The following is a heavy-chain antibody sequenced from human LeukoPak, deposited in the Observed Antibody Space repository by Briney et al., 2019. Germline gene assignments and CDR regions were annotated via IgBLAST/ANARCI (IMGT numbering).Heavy chain of an antibody. Sequence: PGGSLRLSCTASGFAFSSYWMTWVRQAPGKGLEWVAHIKEDGSEKYYVNSVKGRFNISRDNAKNSFFLQMNSLRAEDTAAYYCVRDDGFLCHSYWGRGTLVTVSS. D-gene: IGHD3/OR15-3a*01. V-gene: IGHV3-7*01. CDR1: GFAFSSYW. CDR2: IKEDGSEK. CDR3: VRDDGFLCHSY. J-gene: IGHJ4*02.